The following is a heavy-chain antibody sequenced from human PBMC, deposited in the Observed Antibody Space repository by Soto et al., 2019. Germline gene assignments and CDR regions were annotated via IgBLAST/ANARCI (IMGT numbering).Heavy chain of an antibody. D-gene: IGHD2-15*01. V-gene: IGHV3-23*01. J-gene: IGHJ3*02. Sequence: PGGSLRLSCAASGFTFSSYAMSWVRQAPGKGLEWVSAISGSGGSTYYADSVKGRFTISRDNSKNTLYLQMNSLRAEDTAVYYCARRVVVVAATRIAFDIWGQGTMVTVSS. CDR3: ARRVVVVAATRIAFDI. CDR1: GFTFSSYA. CDR2: ISGSGGST.